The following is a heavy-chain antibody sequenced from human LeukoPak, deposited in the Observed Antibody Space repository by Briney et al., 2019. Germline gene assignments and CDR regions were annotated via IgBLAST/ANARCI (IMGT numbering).Heavy chain of an antibody. CDR3: AREGAVVVVPAAYYYYYMDV. CDR1: GGSISSGSYY. V-gene: IGHV4-61*02. J-gene: IGHJ6*03. CDR2: IYTSGST. D-gene: IGHD2-2*01. Sequence: PSQTLSLTCTVSGGSISSGSYYWSWIRQPAGKGLEWIGRIYTSGSTNYNPSLKSRVTISVDTSKNQFSLKLSSVTAADTAVYYCAREGAVVVVPAAYYYYYMDVWGKGTTVTISS.